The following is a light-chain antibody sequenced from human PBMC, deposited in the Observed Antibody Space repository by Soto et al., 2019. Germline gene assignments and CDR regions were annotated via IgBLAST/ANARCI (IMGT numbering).Light chain of an antibody. J-gene: IGKJ3*01. CDR2: AAS. CDR1: QDIASR. V-gene: IGKV1-12*01. CDR3: QQANSFPGVT. Sequence: DIQMTQSPSSVSASVGDRVTITCRASQDIASRLAWYRHKPGKAPELLIYAASSLQSGVPSRFSGSGSGTDFTLTISSLQPEDFATYYCQQANSFPGVTFGPGTKVNI.